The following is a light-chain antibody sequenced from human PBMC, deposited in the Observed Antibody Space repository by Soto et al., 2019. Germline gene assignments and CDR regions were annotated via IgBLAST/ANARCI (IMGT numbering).Light chain of an antibody. CDR3: QQYNGHLFT. Sequence: DIQMTQSPSTLSASVGDRITITCRASQSVSNRLAWYRQQPGKAPKLLIYDASSLEIGVPSRFSGRGSGTEFTLTISSLQPDDFATYDCQQYNGHLFTVGQGTKLEIK. CDR2: DAS. CDR1: QSVSNR. J-gene: IGKJ2*01. V-gene: IGKV1-5*01.